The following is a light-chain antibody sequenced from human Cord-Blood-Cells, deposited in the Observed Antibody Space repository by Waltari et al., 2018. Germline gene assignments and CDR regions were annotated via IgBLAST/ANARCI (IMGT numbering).Light chain of an antibody. CDR1: QSVLYSSNNKNY. V-gene: IGKV4-1*01. CDR2: WAS. J-gene: IGKJ1*01. Sequence: DIVMTQSPDSLAVSLGERATINCKSSQSVLYSSNNKNYLAWYQQKPGQPPKLLIYWASTRESGVPDRCSGSGSGTDFTLTISSLQAEDVAVYYCQQYYSTPRTFGQVTKVEIK. CDR3: QQYYSTPRT.